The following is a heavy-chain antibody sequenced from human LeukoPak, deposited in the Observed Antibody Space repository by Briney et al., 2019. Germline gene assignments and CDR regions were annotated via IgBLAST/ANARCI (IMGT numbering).Heavy chain of an antibody. Sequence: GGSLRLYCAASGFTFSTYSMKWVRQAPGKGLEWVSYISRSSTTIFYADSVKGRFTVSRENAKNSMYLQMNSLTDEDTAVYFCAPHPIDYWGRGTLVTVSS. CDR2: ISRSSTTI. V-gene: IGHV3-48*02. CDR1: GFTFSTYS. CDR3: APHPIDY. J-gene: IGHJ4*02.